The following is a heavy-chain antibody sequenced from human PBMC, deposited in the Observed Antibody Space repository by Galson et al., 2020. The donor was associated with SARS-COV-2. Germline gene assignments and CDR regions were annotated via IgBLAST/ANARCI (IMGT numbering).Heavy chain of an antibody. CDR2: INHSGST. Sequence: SQASETLSLTCAVYGGSFRGYYWSWLRKPPGKGQEWIGEINHSGSTNYNPSLKRRVTISVDTSKNQFSLKLSSVTSADTAVYYCARGLMYGSGSYYTWFDPWGQGTLVTVSS. V-gene: IGHV4-34*01. CDR1: GGSFRGYY. J-gene: IGHJ5*02. D-gene: IGHD3-10*01. CDR3: ARGLMYGSGSYYTWFDP.